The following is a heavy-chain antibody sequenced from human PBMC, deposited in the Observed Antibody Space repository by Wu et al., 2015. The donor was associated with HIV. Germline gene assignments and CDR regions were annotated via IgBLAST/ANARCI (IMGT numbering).Heavy chain of an antibody. D-gene: IGHD3-10*01. V-gene: IGHV1-46*01. CDR1: GYTFTNYH. J-gene: IGHJ6*02. CDR2: ISPTGDAT. Sequence: QVQLVQSGAEVTKPGASVRVSCKASGYTFTNYHMHWVRQAPGQGLEWMAVISPTGDATTYAQKFRGRATMTRDTSTSTLYIELRSLTSQDTAVYYCAREAHSGSNTGMDVWGQGTTVSVSS. CDR3: AREAHSGSNTGMDV.